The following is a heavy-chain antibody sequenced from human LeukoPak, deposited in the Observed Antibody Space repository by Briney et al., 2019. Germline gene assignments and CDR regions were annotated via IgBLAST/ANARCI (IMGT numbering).Heavy chain of an antibody. V-gene: IGHV1-46*01. J-gene: IGHJ5*02. D-gene: IGHD6-19*01. CDR1: GYTFTSYY. CDR2: INPSGGST. CDR3: ARARGSSAWYEPFDP. Sequence: ASVKVSCKASGYTFTSYYIHWVRQAPGQGLEWMGIINPSGGSTSYAQKFQGRVTVTRDMSTSTAYMEMSSLRSEDTAVYYCARARGSSAWYEPFDPWGQGTLVTVSS.